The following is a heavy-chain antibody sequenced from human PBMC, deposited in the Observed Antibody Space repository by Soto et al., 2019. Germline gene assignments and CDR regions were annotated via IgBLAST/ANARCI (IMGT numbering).Heavy chain of an antibody. J-gene: IGHJ5*02. CDR2: IYYSGST. CDR3: ARERPDGSSLAP. V-gene: IGHV4-30-4*01. CDR1: GGSISSGDYY. Sequence: SETLSLTCTVSGGSISSGDYYWSWIRQPPGKGLEWIGYIYYSGSTYYNPSLKSRVTISVDTSKNQFSLKLSSVTAADTAVYNCARERPDGSSLAPWGQGTLVPVSS. D-gene: IGHD6-13*01.